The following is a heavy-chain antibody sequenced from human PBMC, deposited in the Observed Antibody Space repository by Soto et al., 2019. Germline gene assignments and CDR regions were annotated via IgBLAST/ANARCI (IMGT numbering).Heavy chain of an antibody. J-gene: IGHJ4*02. V-gene: IGHV4-39*01. D-gene: IGHD3-3*01. CDR3: ARGRGYYDFWSGYPSSGAIDY. Sequence: SETLSLTCTVSGGSISSSSYYWGWIRQPPGKGLEWIGSIYYSGSTYYNPSLKSRVTISVDTSKNQFSLKPSSVTAADTAVYYCARGRGYYDFWSGYPSSGAIDYWGQGTLVTVSS. CDR1: GGSISSSSYY. CDR2: IYYSGST.